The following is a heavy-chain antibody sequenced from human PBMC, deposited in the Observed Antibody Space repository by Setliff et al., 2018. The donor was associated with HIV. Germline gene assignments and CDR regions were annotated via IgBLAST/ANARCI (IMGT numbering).Heavy chain of an antibody. V-gene: IGHV1-46*01. CDR3: ARTHPGSSYFDY. Sequence: ASVKVSCKASGYTFTTYYMHWVRQAPGQGLEWLGIISPSGTSTTYAQKFQGRVTMTGNPSIDTVYLELSSLTSEDTAVYYCARTHPGSSYFDYWGQGTLVTVSS. D-gene: IGHD3-10*01. J-gene: IGHJ4*02. CDR2: ISPSGTST. CDR1: GYTFTTYY.